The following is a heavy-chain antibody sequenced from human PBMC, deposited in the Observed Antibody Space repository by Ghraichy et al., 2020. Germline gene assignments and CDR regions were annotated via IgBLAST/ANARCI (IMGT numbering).Heavy chain of an antibody. CDR3: ATRRDIVVVPAAKPYYYYGMDV. V-gene: IGHV3-30*03. D-gene: IGHD2-2*01. Sequence: GGSLRLSCAASGFTFSSYGMHWVRQAPGKGLEWVAVISYDGSNKYYADSVKGRFTISRDNSKNTLYLQMNSLRPEDTAVYYCATRRDIVVVPAAKPYYYYGMDVWGQGTTVTVSS. CDR2: ISYDGSNK. CDR1: GFTFSSYG. J-gene: IGHJ6*02.